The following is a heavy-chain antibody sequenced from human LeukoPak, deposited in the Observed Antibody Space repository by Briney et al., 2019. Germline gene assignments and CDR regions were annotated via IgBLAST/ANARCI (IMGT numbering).Heavy chain of an antibody. V-gene: IGHV1-18*01. D-gene: IGHD6-13*01. Sequence: GASVKVSCKASGYTFTSYGISWVRQAPGQGLEWMGWISAYNGNTNYAQKLQGRVTMTTDTSTSTAYMKLRSLRSDDTAVYYCARVHSSSWNYYFDYWGQGTLVTVSS. CDR2: ISAYNGNT. J-gene: IGHJ4*02. CDR3: ARVHSSSWNYYFDY. CDR1: GYTFTSYG.